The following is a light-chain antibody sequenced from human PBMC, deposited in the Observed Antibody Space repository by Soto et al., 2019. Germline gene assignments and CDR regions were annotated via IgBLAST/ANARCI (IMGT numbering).Light chain of an antibody. Sequence: DIQLTQSPSFLSASVGDRVTITCRASQGISSYLAWYQQKAGKAPKLLIYAASTLQSGVPSRFSASGSGTGFTLTISSLQPEDSATYYCQQLDSYPLTFGGGTRVEIK. CDR2: AAS. CDR3: QQLDSYPLT. V-gene: IGKV1-9*01. CDR1: QGISSY. J-gene: IGKJ4*01.